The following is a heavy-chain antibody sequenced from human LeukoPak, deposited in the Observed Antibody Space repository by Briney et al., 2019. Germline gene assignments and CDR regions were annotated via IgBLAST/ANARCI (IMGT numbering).Heavy chain of an antibody. CDR1: GFTFSSYG. J-gene: IGHJ4*02. CDR3: ARDASYYDPPYHFDY. D-gene: IGHD3-3*01. CDR2: IWYDGSNK. Sequence: GGSLRLSCAASGFTFSSYGMHWVREAPGKGLEGVAVIWYDGSNKYYADSVKCRFPISRDNSKNPLYLQMTSLRAEDTAVYYCARDASYYDPPYHFDYWGQGTLVTVSS. V-gene: IGHV3-33*01.